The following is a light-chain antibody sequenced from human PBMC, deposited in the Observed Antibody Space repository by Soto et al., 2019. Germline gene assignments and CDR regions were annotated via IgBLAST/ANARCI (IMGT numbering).Light chain of an antibody. V-gene: IGLV2-14*01. CDR2: EVT. Sequence: QSVLTQPASVSGSPGQSGTISCTGPRSDIGDSNFISWYQHSPGKAPRLLMYEVTNRPSGVSKRFSGSKAGNTASLTISGLLDDDEADYFCASFRSGSILVFGTGTKLTV. J-gene: IGLJ1*01. CDR1: RSDIGDSNF. CDR3: ASFRSGSILV.